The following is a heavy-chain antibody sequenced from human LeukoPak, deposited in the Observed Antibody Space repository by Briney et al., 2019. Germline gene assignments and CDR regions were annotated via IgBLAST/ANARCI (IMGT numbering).Heavy chain of an antibody. CDR2: INHSGST. V-gene: IGHV4-34*01. D-gene: IGHD3-22*01. Sequence: GSLRLSCAASGFTFSSYWMSWVRQPPGKGLEWIGEINHSGSTNYNPSLKSRVTISVDTSKNQFSLKLSSVTAADTAVYYCARGRVLTYYYGSSGYYCDYWGPGNPGHRLL. J-gene: IGHJ4*02. CDR3: ARGRVLTYYYGSSGYYCDY. CDR1: GFTFSSYW.